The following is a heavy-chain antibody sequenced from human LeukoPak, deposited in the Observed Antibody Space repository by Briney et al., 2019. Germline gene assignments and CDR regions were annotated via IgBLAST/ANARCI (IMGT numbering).Heavy chain of an antibody. J-gene: IGHJ5*02. D-gene: IGHD5-12*01. V-gene: IGHV4-39*01. CDR3: ARHGVMGYSGYYYPPPHNPFDP. Sequence: SETLSLTCTVSGGSISSSSYHWVWIPPPPGKGLAWLGSPYYSGSTYYNPSLNSPVTISVDTSKTQFSLMLSSVTAADTAVYYCARHGVMGYSGYYYPPPHNPFDPCGQGTLVTVST. CDR2: PYYSGST. CDR1: GGSISSSSYH.